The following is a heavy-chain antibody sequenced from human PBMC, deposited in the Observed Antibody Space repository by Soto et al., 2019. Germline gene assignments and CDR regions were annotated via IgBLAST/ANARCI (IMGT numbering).Heavy chain of an antibody. CDR2: IYYSGST. V-gene: IGHV4-31*03. CDR3: ARDLGYCSGGSCSHKNWFDP. CDR1: GGSISSGGYY. D-gene: IGHD2-15*01. J-gene: IGHJ5*02. Sequence: LSLTCTVSGGSISSGGYYGSWIRQHPGKGLEWIGYIYYSGSTYYNPSLKSRVTISVDTSKNQFSLKLSSVTAADTAVYYCARDLGYCSGGSCSHKNWFDPWGQGTLVTVSS.